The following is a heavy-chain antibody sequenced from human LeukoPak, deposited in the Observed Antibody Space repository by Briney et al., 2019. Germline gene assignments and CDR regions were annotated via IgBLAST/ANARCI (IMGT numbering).Heavy chain of an antibody. CDR2: IYYSGNT. CDR3: ARRPHSVPYYFDY. V-gene: IGHV4-39*01. Sequence: PSETLSLTCTVSGVSISSSNSYWGWIRQPPGKGLEWIGSIYYSGNTYYNASLKSQVSISIDTSKNQFSLKLSSVTAADTAVYYCARRPHSVPYYFDYWGQGTLVTVSS. J-gene: IGHJ4*02. D-gene: IGHD2-2*01. CDR1: GVSISSSNSY.